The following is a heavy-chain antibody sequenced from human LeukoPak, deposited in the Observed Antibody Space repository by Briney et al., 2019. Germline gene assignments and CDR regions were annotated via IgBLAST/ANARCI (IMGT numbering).Heavy chain of an antibody. CDR2: INPNSGGT. V-gene: IGHV1-2*02. D-gene: IGHD2-2*01. CDR1: GYTFNVYY. J-gene: IGHJ4*02. Sequence: ASVKVSCKASGYTFNVYYVHWVRQAPGQGLEWMGWINPNSGGTNYAQKFQGRVTMTRNTSISTAYMELSRLRSDDTAVYYCASNNCSSTSCYEGDFDYWGQGTLVTVSS. CDR3: ASNNCSSTSCYEGDFDY.